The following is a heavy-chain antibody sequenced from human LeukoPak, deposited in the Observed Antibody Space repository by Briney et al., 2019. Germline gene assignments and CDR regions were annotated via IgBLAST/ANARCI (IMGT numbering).Heavy chain of an antibody. Sequence: ASVTVSCKASGDTFSSYGISWIRQSPGQGLEWMGWISAHNGATNFAQKFQGRLTMTADTSTTTAYMELRSLTSDDTAIYYCARDSETISGVVIPSNYWGQGTLVTVSP. CDR2: ISAHNGAT. CDR3: ARDSETISGVVIPSNY. CDR1: GDTFSSYG. V-gene: IGHV1-18*01. D-gene: IGHD3-3*01. J-gene: IGHJ4*02.